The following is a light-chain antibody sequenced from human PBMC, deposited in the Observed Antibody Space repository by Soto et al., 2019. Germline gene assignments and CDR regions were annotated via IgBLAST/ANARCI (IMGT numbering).Light chain of an antibody. J-gene: IGKJ2*01. Sequence: VLTQSPGTLSLSPGERATLSCRASQIVSGNFLAWYQQIPGQTPRLLIYGASSRATGIPERISGSGSGTDFTLTINRLEPEDFAVYYCHQYNNWPPYTFGQGTKLEIE. V-gene: IGKV3-20*01. CDR1: QIVSGNF. CDR2: GAS. CDR3: HQYNNWPPYT.